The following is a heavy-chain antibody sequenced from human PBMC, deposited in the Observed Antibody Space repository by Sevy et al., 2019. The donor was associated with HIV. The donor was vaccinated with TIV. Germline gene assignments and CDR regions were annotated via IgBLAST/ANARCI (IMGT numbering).Heavy chain of an antibody. CDR2: ISYDGSNK. Sequence: GGSLRLSCAASGFTFSSYAMHWVRQAPGKGLEWVAVISYDGSNKYYADSVKGRFTISRDNSKNTLYLQMNSLRAEDTAVYYCARDGPYYYDSSGYYSLYYYYYHGMDVWGQGTTVTVSS. CDR3: ARDGPYYYDSSGYYSLYYYYYHGMDV. V-gene: IGHV3-30*04. CDR1: GFTFSSYA. J-gene: IGHJ6*02. D-gene: IGHD3-22*01.